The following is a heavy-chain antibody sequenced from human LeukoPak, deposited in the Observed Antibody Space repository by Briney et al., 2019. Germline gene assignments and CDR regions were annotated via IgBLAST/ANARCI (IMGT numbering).Heavy chain of an antibody. D-gene: IGHD3-10*01. V-gene: IGHV3-74*01. Sequence: GGSLRLSCAASGFTFSSHWMHWVRQGPGKGLVWVSRINSDGSSTSYADSVKGRFTISRDNAKNTLYLQVNSLRAEDTAVYYCARGSYCFESGSWGQGTLVTVSS. CDR1: GFTFSSHW. CDR3: ARGSYCFESGS. CDR2: INSDGSST. J-gene: IGHJ4*02.